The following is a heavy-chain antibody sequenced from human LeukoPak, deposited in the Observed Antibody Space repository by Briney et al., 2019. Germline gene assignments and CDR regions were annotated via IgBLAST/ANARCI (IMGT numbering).Heavy chain of an antibody. D-gene: IGHD3-22*01. V-gene: IGHV1-69*06. CDR1: GGTFSSYA. CDR3: ARDDSSGYYYVGAFDI. CDR2: IIPIFGTA. Sequence: ASVKVSCKASGGTFSSYAISWVRQAPGQGLEWMGGIIPIFGTANYAQKFQGRVTITADKSTSTAYMELSSLRSEDTAVYYCARDDSSGYYYVGAFDIWGQGTMVTVSS. J-gene: IGHJ3*02.